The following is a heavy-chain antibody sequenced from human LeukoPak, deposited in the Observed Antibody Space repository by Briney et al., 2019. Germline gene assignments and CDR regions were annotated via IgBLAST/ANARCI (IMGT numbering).Heavy chain of an antibody. CDR3: ARDKMTTVTKPHYYYYYYMDV. CDR1: GGTFSSYA. Sequence: SVKVSCKASGGTFSSYAISWVRQAPGQGLEWMGRIIPIFGTANYAQKFQGRVTITTDESTSTAYMEPSSLRSEDTAVYYCARDKMTTVTKPHYYYYYYMDVWGKGTTVTVSS. CDR2: IIPIFGTA. D-gene: IGHD4-17*01. J-gene: IGHJ6*03. V-gene: IGHV1-69*05.